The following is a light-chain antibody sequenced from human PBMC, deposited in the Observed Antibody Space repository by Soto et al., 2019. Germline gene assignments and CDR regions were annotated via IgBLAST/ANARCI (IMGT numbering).Light chain of an antibody. V-gene: IGKV3-15*01. CDR2: GAS. Sequence: EIVMTQSPATLSVSPGERATLSCRASQSVSSNLAWYQHRPGQAPRLLINGASTRATGIPGRFSGSGSGTEFTLTISSLQSEDIAVYYCHQRQSWPRTFGQGTTVDI. CDR1: QSVSSN. CDR3: HQRQSWPRT. J-gene: IGKJ1*01.